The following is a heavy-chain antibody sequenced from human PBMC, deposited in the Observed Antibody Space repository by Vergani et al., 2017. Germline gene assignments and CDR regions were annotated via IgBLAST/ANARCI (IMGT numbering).Heavy chain of an antibody. CDR3: ARESGGYSSSWYASYYYYYMDV. V-gene: IGHV3-11*06. CDR1: GFTFSDYY. J-gene: IGHJ6*03. D-gene: IGHD6-13*01. CDR2: ISSSSSYT. Sequence: QVQLVESGGGLVKPGGSLRLSCAASGFTFSDYYMSWIRQAPGKGLEWVSYISSSSSYTNYADSVKGRFTISRYNAKNSLYLQMNSLRAEDTAVYYCARESGGYSSSWYASYYYYYMDVWGKGTTVTVSS.